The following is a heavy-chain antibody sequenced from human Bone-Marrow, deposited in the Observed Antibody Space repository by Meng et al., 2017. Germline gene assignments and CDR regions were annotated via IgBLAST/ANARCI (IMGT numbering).Heavy chain of an antibody. V-gene: IGHV3-53*01. CDR1: GFTVSSNY. CDR2: IYSCGST. Sequence: GESLKISCAASGFTVSSNYMSWVRQAPGKGLEWVSVIYSCGSTYYADSVKGRFTISRDNARSSVYLQMNNLRVEDTALYYCAKEPGDKSVYWGQGIQVTVSS. J-gene: IGHJ4*02. CDR3: AKEPGDKSVY. D-gene: IGHD4-23*01.